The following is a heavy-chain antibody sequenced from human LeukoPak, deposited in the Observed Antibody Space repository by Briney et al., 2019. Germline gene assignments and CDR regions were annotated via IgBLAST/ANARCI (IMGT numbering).Heavy chain of an antibody. Sequence: ASVKVSCKASGNDFSDFYFNWVRQAPGRGLEWVGWINPHSRATHYAQRFRGRVTMEASISTGYMELNSLTSDDTAVYCVTTSVTHTRDPWGQGTLVTVSS. D-gene: IGHD5/OR15-5a*01. V-gene: IGHV1-2*02. CDR2: INPHSRAT. CDR3: TTSVTHTRDP. J-gene: IGHJ5*02. CDR1: GNDFSDFY.